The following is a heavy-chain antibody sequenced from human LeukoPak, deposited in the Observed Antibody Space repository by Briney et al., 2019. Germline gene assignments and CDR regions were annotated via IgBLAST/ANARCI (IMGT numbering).Heavy chain of an antibody. J-gene: IGHJ4*02. Sequence: GGSLRLSRAASGFTFSDYYMSWIRQAPGKGLEWVSYISSSGSTIYYAHSVKGRFTISRDNAKNSLYLQMNSRRAEDTAVYYCARAPAVAAHGNFDYWGQGTLVTVSS. CDR2: ISSSGSTI. D-gene: IGHD6-19*01. CDR3: ARAPAVAAHGNFDY. CDR1: GFTFSDYY. V-gene: IGHV3-11*01.